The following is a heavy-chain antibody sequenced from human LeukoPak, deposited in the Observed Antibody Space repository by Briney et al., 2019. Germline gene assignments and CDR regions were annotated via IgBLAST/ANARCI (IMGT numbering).Heavy chain of an antibody. CDR1: GFTLSSYG. Sequence: GGSLRLSCAASGFTLSSYGMHWVRQAPGKGLEWVAVISFDGSNKFHADSVKGRFTISRDNSKNTLYLQMNSLRAEDTAVYYCAKGLRYSDNWGQGTLVTVSS. V-gene: IGHV3-30*18. CDR2: ISFDGSNK. D-gene: IGHD3-9*01. CDR3: AKGLRYSDN. J-gene: IGHJ4*02.